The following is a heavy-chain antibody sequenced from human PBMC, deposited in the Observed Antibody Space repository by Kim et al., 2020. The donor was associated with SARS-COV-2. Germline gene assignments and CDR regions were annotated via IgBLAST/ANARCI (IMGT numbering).Heavy chain of an antibody. J-gene: IGHJ5*02. CDR1: GYTFTSYY. CDR2: INPSGCST. Sequence: ASVKVSCKASGYTFTSYYMHWVRQAPGQGLEWMGIINPSGCSTSYAQKFQGRVTMTRDTSTSTVYMELSSLRSEDTAVYYCARDRSGYSVSYWFDPWGQGTLVTVSS. V-gene: IGHV1-46*01. D-gene: IGHD3-3*01. CDR3: ARDRSGYSVSYWFDP.